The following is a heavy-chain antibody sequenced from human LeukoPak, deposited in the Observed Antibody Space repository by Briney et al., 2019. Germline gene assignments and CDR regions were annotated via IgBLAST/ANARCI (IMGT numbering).Heavy chain of an antibody. CDR2: INSDGSST. D-gene: IGHD1-20*01. J-gene: IGHJ4*02. CDR1: GFTFSSYS. V-gene: IGHV3-74*01. Sequence: GGSLRLSCAASGFTFSSYSMNWVRQAPGKGLVWVSRINSDGSSTSYADSVKGRLTISRDNAKNTLYLQMNSLRAEDTAVYYCASGKYNWNYDYWGQGTLVTVSS. CDR3: ASGKYNWNYDY.